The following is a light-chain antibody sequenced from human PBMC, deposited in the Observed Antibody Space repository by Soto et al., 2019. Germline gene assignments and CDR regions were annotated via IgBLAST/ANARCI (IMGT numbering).Light chain of an antibody. CDR1: QSIRRY. Sequence: DIQMTQSPSSLSASVGDRVTITCRASQSIRRYLNWYQQKPGKAPKLLIYAASGLQTGVPSRFSGSGSGTDFTLSISSLQPEDVATYYCQKYDSPPLTLGGGTKVDIK. CDR3: QKYDSPPLT. V-gene: IGKV1-39*01. CDR2: AAS. J-gene: IGKJ4*01.